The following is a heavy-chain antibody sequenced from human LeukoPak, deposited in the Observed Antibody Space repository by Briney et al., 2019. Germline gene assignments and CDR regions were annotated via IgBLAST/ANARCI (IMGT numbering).Heavy chain of an antibody. CDR3: ARDLGDYGDY. V-gene: IGHV4-59*01. CDR1: GGSISSYY. J-gene: IGHJ4*02. CDR2: IYYSGST. D-gene: IGHD4-17*01. Sequence: SETLSLTCTVSGGSISSYYWSWIRQPPGKGLEWTGYIYYSGSTNYNPSLKSRVTISVDTSKNQFSLKLSSVTAADTAVYYCARDLGDYGDYWGQGTLVTVSS.